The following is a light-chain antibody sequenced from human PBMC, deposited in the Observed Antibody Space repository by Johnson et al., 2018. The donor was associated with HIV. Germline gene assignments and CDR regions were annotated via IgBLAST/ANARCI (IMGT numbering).Light chain of an antibody. Sequence: QSVLTQPPSVSAAPGRWVTVSCSGTTSNIGDHSVSWYQQLPGTAPKLLIFDNNKPPSGIPDRFSASMSGTSATLDITGLQTGDEADYYCGTWDSSLSAGGVFGTGTKVTVL. CDR3: GTWDSSLSAGGV. CDR2: DNN. J-gene: IGLJ1*01. V-gene: IGLV1-51*01. CDR1: TSNIGDHS.